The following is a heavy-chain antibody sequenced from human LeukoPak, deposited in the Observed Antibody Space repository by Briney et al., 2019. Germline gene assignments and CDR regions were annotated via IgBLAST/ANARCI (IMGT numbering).Heavy chain of an antibody. J-gene: IGHJ4*02. CDR3: ARCLTVGAAPGY. Sequence: SETLSLTCAVYGGSFSGYYWSWIRQPPGKGLEWIGEINHSGSTNYNPSLKSRVTISVDTSKNQFSLKLSSVTAADTAVYYCARCLTVGAAPGYWGQGTLVTVSS. V-gene: IGHV4-34*01. D-gene: IGHD2-15*01. CDR1: GGSFSGYY. CDR2: INHSGST.